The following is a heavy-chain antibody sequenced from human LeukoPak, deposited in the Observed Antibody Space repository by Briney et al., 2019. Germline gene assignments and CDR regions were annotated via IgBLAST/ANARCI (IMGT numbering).Heavy chain of an antibody. J-gene: IGHJ3*02. Sequence: GGTLRLSCAASGFTFSHHGMNWVRQAPGKGLEWVSGVGPSGARTYYADSVKGRFTVSRDNSKNMVFLQMNSLRGEDTAVYYCAKGRWGLTINNFDIWGQGTMVTVSS. CDR1: GFTFSHHG. V-gene: IGHV3-23*01. CDR2: VGPSGART. D-gene: IGHD3-9*01. CDR3: AKGRWGLTINNFDI.